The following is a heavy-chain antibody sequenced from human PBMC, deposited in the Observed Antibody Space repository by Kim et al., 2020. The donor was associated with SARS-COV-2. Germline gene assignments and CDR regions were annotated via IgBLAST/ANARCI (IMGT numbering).Heavy chain of an antibody. CDR2: IYYSGST. CDR3: ASEIRITMVRGVIHWFDP. V-gene: IGHV4-59*01. D-gene: IGHD3-10*01. J-gene: IGHJ5*02. CDR1: GGSISSYY. Sequence: SETLSLTCTVSGGSISSYYWSWIRQPPGKGLEWIGYIYYSGSTNYNPSLKSRVTISVDTSKNQFSLKLSSVTAADTAVYYCASEIRITMVRGVIHWFDP.